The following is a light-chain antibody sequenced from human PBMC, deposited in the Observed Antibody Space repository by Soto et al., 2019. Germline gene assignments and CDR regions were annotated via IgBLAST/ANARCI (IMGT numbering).Light chain of an antibody. CDR1: QSISDT. Sequence: EIVLTQFPGTLSLSPGERATLSCRASQSISDTLAWYQQKPGQAPRLLIYDASNRATGIPARFSGSGSGTDFTLTISSLEPEDFAVYYCQQRSNWPPSITFGQGTRLEIK. J-gene: IGKJ5*01. V-gene: IGKV3-11*01. CDR3: QQRSNWPPSIT. CDR2: DAS.